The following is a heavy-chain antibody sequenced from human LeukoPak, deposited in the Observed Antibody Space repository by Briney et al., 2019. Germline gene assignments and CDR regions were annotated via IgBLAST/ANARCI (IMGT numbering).Heavy chain of an antibody. Sequence: ASVKVSCKASGYTFTSYGISWVRQAPGQGLEWMGWISAYNGNTNYAQKLQGRVTMTTDTSTSTDYMELRSLRSDDTAVYYCARVKSSSWWFYYDSSGRDYFDYWGQGTLVTVSS. CDR2: ISAYNGNT. CDR1: GYTFTSYG. V-gene: IGHV1-18*01. CDR3: ARVKSSSWWFYYDSSGRDYFDY. D-gene: IGHD3-22*01. J-gene: IGHJ4*02.